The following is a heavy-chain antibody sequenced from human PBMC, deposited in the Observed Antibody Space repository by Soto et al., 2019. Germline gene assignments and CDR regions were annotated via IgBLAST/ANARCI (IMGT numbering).Heavy chain of an antibody. CDR1: GFTFSSYA. V-gene: IGHV3-23*01. Sequence: EVQLLESGGGLVQPGGSLRLSCAASGFTFSSYAMSWVRQAPGKGLEWVSTISGSGDSTYYADSVRGRFTISRDNSNNTLYLQMNSLRAEDTAVYYCAKETLGYCSSGSCRIDYWGQGTLVTVSS. D-gene: IGHD2-15*01. CDR3: AKETLGYCSSGSCRIDY. J-gene: IGHJ4*02. CDR2: ISGSGDST.